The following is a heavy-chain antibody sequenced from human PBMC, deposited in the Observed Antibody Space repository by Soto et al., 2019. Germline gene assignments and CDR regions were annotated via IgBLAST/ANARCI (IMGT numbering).Heavy chain of an antibody. D-gene: IGHD5-18*01. V-gene: IGHV4-59*12. J-gene: IGHJ4*02. Sequence: SETLSLTCTVSGGSISSYYWSWIRQPPGKGLEWIGYIYYSGSTNYNPSLKSRVTISVDKSKNHFSLKLTSVTAADTAVYYCARVIGGYSYGFDYWGQGTLVTVS. CDR3: ARVIGGYSYGFDY. CDR1: GGSISSYY. CDR2: IYYSGST.